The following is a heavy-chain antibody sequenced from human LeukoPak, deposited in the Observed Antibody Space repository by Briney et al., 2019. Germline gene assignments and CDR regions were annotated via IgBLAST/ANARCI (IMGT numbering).Heavy chain of an antibody. D-gene: IGHD2-15*01. J-gene: IGHJ4*02. V-gene: IGHV4-39*02. Sequence: SETLSLTCTVSGGSISSSSYYWGWIRQPPGKGLEWIGSIYYRGNIYYNPSLKSRVTISVDTSNNQFSLRLSSVTAADTALYYCARVAAKTVDYWGQGTLVTVSS. CDR2: IYYRGNI. CDR3: ARVAAKTVDY. CDR1: GGSISSSSYY.